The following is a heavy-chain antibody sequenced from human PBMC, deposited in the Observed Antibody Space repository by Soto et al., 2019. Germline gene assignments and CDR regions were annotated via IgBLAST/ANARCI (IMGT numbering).Heavy chain of an antibody. D-gene: IGHD1-26*01. J-gene: IGHJ6*02. CDR1: GGTFSSYA. V-gene: IGHV1-69*01. CDR2: IIPIFGTA. Sequence: QVQLVQSGAEVKKPGSSVKVSCKASGGTFSSYAISWVRQAPGQGLEWMGGIIPIFGTANYAQKFQGRVTITADESTSTAYIEVSSLRSEDTAVYYGARGQWERRQYYCYGMDVWGQGTTVTVSS. CDR3: ARGQWERRQYYCYGMDV.